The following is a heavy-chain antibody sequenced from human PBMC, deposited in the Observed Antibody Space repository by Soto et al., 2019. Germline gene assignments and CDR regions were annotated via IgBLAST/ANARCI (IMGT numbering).Heavy chain of an antibody. CDR3: ARGSQYRYFDY. Sequence: QVQLVQSGAEVKKPGASVKVSCTTSGYTFTLFGITWVRQAPGQGLEWMGWISPYNGDTKYAEKLEGRVTLTTDTSTDTAYMELTSLTSDDTAEYSCARGSQYRYFDYWDQGTLVNVSS. D-gene: IGHD3-10*01. J-gene: IGHJ4*02. V-gene: IGHV1-18*01. CDR1: GYTFTLFG. CDR2: ISPYNGDT.